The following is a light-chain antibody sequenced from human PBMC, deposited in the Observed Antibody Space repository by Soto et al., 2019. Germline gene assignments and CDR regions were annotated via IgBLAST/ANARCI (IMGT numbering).Light chain of an antibody. CDR2: EVT. J-gene: IGLJ2*01. V-gene: IGLV2-14*01. CDR3: SSFTSSSTLV. CDR1: SSDVGAYNY. Sequence: QSALTQPASVSGSPGQSITISGTGTSSDVGAYNYVSWFQQQPGKAPKLIIYEVTNRPSGVSNRFSGSKSGKTASLTISGLQPEDEADYYCSSFTSSSTLVFGGGTKLTVL.